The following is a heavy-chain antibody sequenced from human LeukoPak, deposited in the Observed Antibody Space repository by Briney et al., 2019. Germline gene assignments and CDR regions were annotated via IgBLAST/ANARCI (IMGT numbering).Heavy chain of an antibody. CDR2: INPNSGGT. J-gene: IGHJ4*02. Sequence: ASVKVSCKASGYTFTGYYMHWVRQAPGQGLEWMGWINPNSGGTNYAQKFQGRVTMTRDTSISTAYMELSRLRSDDTAVYYCARGTQRGYSPFDYWGQGTLVTVSS. D-gene: IGHD2-2*03. CDR3: ARGTQRGYSPFDY. CDR1: GYTFTGYY. V-gene: IGHV1-2*02.